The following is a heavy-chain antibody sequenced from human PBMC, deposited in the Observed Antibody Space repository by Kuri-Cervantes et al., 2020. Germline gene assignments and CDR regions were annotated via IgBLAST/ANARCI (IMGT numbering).Heavy chain of an antibody. CDR3: ARWSCSTTSCSARGGFDP. CDR2: ITGPTSAT. V-gene: IGHV3-48*01. Sequence: GGSLRLSCVASGLTLTGYGMNWVRQVPGQGLEWISHITGPTSATYYADSVKGRFTISRDNAKNSVFLQMNSLRAEDTAVYYCARWSCSTTSCSARGGFDPWGQGILVTVSS. D-gene: IGHD2-2*01. J-gene: IGHJ5*02. CDR1: GLTLTGYG.